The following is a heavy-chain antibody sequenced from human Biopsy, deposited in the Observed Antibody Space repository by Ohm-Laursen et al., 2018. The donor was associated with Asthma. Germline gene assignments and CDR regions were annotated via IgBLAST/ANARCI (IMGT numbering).Heavy chain of an antibody. Sequence: TQTLTLTGSFSGFSLSSSGANVNWIRQAPGKALEWLARIDWEEDKFYSTSLRTRLTISKGSSEDQVVLTMTNMGPVDTATYYCTRHNDYWGPGILVTVSS. J-gene: IGHJ4*02. D-gene: IGHD1-14*01. CDR3: TRHNDY. CDR2: IDWEEDK. CDR1: GFSLSSSGAN. V-gene: IGHV2-70*04.